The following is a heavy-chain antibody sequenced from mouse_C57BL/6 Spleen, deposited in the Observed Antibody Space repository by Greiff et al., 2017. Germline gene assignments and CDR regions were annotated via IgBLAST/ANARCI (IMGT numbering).Heavy chain of an antibody. CDR3: APDYYGSSYGDYFDY. Sequence: EVQLVESGAELVKPGASVKLSCTASGFNIKDYYMHWVKQRTEQGLEWIGRIDPEDGETKYAPKFQGKATITADTSSNTAYLQLSSLTSEDTAVYYCAPDYYGSSYGDYFDYWGQGTTLTVSS. D-gene: IGHD1-1*01. CDR1: GFNIKDYY. CDR2: IDPEDGET. J-gene: IGHJ2*01. V-gene: IGHV14-2*01.